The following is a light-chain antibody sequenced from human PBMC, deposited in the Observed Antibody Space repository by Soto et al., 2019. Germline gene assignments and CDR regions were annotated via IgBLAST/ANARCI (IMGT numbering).Light chain of an antibody. Sequence: QSALTQPASVSGSPGQSITISCTGTSSDVGGYNDVSWYQQHPGKAPKLMIYEVTYRPSGVSNRCSGSKSGNTASLTISGLQAEDEADYYCALYTATSTVLFGGGTKLTVL. CDR2: EVT. CDR1: SSDVGGYND. J-gene: IGLJ2*01. CDR3: ALYTATSTVL. V-gene: IGLV2-14*01.